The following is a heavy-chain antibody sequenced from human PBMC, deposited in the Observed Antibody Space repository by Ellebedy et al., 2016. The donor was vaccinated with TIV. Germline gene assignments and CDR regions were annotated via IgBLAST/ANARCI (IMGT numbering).Heavy chain of an antibody. V-gene: IGHV3-21*01. CDR2: ISYDSSYR. CDR3: ARDSASLLRRSHNDY. Sequence: GGSLRLSXGTSGFSISGYEMSWVRQAPGKGLEWVSSISYDSSYRYYAGSVRGRFTVSRDNAKESLFLEMNSLRVEDTAVYYCARDSASLLRRSHNDYWGRGTLVTVSA. CDR1: GFSISGYE. J-gene: IGHJ4*02.